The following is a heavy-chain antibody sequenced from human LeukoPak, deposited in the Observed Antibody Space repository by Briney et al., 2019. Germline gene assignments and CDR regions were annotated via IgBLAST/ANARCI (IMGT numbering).Heavy chain of an antibody. CDR1: GFTFSSYA. V-gene: IGHV3-30*04. CDR3: ARPHITMARSRAFDI. Sequence: GGSLRLSCAASGFTFSSYAMHWVRQAPGKGLEWVAVISYDGSNKYYADSVKGRFTISRDNSKNTLYLQMNSLRAEDTAVYYCARPHITMARSRAFDIWGQGTMVTVSS. D-gene: IGHD3-10*01. J-gene: IGHJ3*02. CDR2: ISYDGSNK.